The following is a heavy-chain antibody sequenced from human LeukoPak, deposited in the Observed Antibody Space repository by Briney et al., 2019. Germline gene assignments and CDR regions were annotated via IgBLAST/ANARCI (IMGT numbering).Heavy chain of an antibody. Sequence: ASVKVSCKASGYTFTSYDINWVRQATGQGLEWMGWINPNSGDTDYAQKFQGRVTMTRDTSISTAYMELSRLRSDDTAVYYCARGLRFLEWLSPLDYWGQGTLVTVSS. CDR2: INPNSGDT. J-gene: IGHJ4*02. V-gene: IGHV1-2*02. CDR1: GYTFTSYD. D-gene: IGHD3-3*01. CDR3: ARGLRFLEWLSPLDY.